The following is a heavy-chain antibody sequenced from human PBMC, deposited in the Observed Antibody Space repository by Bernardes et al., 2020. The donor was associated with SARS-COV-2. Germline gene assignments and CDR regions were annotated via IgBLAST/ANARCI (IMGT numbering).Heavy chain of an antibody. CDR3: AAHGDYDLSGMDV. J-gene: IGHJ6*02. CDR2: ISWNSGSI. V-gene: IGHV3-9*01. Sequence: GGSLRLSCAASGFTFDDYAMHWVRQAPGKGLEWVSGISWNSGSIGYADSVKGRFTISRDNAKNSLYLQMNSLRAEDTALYYCAAHGDYDLSGMDVWGQGTTVTVSS. D-gene: IGHD4-17*01. CDR1: GFTFDDYA.